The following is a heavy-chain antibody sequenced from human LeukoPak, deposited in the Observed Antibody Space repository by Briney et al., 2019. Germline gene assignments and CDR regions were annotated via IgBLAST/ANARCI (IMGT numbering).Heavy chain of an antibody. CDR2: IIPILGIA. J-gene: IGHJ4*02. Sequence: SVKVSCKASGGTFSRYAISWVRQAPGQGVEWMGRIIPILGIANYAQKFQGRVTITADKSTSTAYMELSSLRSEDTAVYYCATYYYDSSGYYYGGNYFDYWGQGTLVTVSS. CDR1: GGTFSRYA. CDR3: ATYYYDSSGYYYGGNYFDY. V-gene: IGHV1-69*04. D-gene: IGHD3-22*01.